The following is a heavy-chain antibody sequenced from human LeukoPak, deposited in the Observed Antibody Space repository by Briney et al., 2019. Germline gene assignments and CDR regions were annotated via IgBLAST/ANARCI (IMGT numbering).Heavy chain of an antibody. J-gene: IGHJ4*02. CDR2: IYHTGST. Sequence: PSETLSLTCAVSGVSIISGDYAWSWLRQPPGKGLEWIVFIYHTGSTYYSPSLKSRITISVDTSKNQFSLKLNSVTAADTAVYYCASAMVRGTPYYFDFWGQGALVTVSS. V-gene: IGHV4-30-2*01. CDR1: GVSIISGDYA. CDR3: ASAMVRGTPYYFDF. D-gene: IGHD5-18*01.